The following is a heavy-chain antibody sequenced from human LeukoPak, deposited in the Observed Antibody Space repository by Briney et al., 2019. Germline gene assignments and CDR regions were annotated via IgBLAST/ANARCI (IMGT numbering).Heavy chain of an antibody. D-gene: IGHD3-22*01. J-gene: IGHJ3*02. CDR1: GGTFSSYA. CDR2: IIPIFGTA. CDR3: ARDSDYYDSSVGYAFDI. Sequence: SVKVSCKASGGTFSSYATSWVRQAPGQGLEWMGRIIPIFGTANYAQTFQGRVTITTDESTSTAYMELSSLRSEDTAVYYCARDSDYYDSSVGYAFDIWGQGTMVTVSS. V-gene: IGHV1-69*05.